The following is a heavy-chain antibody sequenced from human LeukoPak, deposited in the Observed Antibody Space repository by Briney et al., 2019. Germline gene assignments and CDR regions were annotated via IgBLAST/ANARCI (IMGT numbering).Heavy chain of an antibody. CDR1: GGSISSYY. CDR3: ARGVQYPNYYYYYMDV. J-gene: IGHJ6*03. V-gene: IGHV4-59*01. CDR2: IYYSGST. D-gene: IGHD4-11*01. Sequence: PSETLSLTCTVSGGSISSYYWSWIRQPPGKGLEWIGYIYYSGSTNYNPSLKSRVTISVDTSKNQFSLKLSSVTAADTAVYYCARGVQYPNYYYYYMDVWGKGTTVTVSS.